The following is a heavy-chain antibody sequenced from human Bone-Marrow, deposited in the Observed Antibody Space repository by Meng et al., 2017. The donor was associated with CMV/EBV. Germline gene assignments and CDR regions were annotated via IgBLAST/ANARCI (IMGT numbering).Heavy chain of an antibody. Sequence: GESLKISCAASGFTFSSYEMNWVRQAPGKGLEWVSYISSSGSTIYYADSVKGRFTISRDNAKNSLYLQMNSLRAEDTAVYYCARGHRDYDILTGYYIGYYGMDVWGQGTTVTVSS. J-gene: IGHJ6*02. V-gene: IGHV3-48*03. CDR3: ARGHRDYDILTGYYIGYYGMDV. CDR2: ISSSGSTI. CDR1: GFTFSSYE. D-gene: IGHD3-9*01.